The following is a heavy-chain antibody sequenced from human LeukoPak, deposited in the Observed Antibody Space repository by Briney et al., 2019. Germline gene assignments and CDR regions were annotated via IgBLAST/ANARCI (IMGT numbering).Heavy chain of an antibody. J-gene: IGHJ4*02. CDR1: GFTFSSFW. Sequence: PGGSLRLSCVASGFTFSSFWISWVRQAPGKGLEWVANTKQDGSETYYVDSVKGRFTSSRDNAKNSLYLQMNSLKAEDTAVYYCARLNGEVTIFGSWGQGTLVTVSS. CDR3: ARLNGEVTIFGS. V-gene: IGHV3-7*01. CDR2: TKQDGSET. D-gene: IGHD4-17*01.